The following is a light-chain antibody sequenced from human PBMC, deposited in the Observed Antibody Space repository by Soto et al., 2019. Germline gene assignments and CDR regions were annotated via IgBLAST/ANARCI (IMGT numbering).Light chain of an antibody. J-gene: IGKJ4*01. Sequence: DVQMTQSPSSLSASVGDSVTITFRTSQSISNYLNWYQQTAGKAPKRLIYAASSLQSGVPSRFSGTGSGTDVNLTIPSLQPEDSATYYCQQSYSVPLTFGGGTKVEIK. V-gene: IGKV1-39*01. CDR3: QQSYSVPLT. CDR2: AAS. CDR1: QSISNY.